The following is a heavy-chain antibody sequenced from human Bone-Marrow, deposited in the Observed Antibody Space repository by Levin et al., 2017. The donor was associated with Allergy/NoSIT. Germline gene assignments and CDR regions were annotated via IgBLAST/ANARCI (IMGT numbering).Heavy chain of an antibody. CDR1: GFTFINYW. J-gene: IGHJ4*02. D-gene: IGHD3-16*01. V-gene: IGHV3-74*01. Sequence: GSLRLSCAASGFTFINYWMHWVRQTPEKGLVWVSRISYDGTSANYADSVKGRFIISRDNAKNTLFLQMNSLRAEDTAIYYCATTYSDYVRGTYSLDHWGQGTLVAVSS. CDR3: ATTYSDYVRGTYSLDH. CDR2: ISYDGTSA.